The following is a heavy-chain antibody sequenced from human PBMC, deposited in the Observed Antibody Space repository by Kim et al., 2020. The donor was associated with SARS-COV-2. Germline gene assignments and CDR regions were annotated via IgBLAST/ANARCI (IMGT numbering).Heavy chain of an antibody. Sequence: SETLSLTCAVYGGSFSGYYWSWIRQPPGKGLEWIGEINHSGSTNYNPSLKSRVTISVDTSKNQFSLKLSSVTAAATAVYYCARLTLLRYFDWLYYYYMDVWGKGTKLTVSS. CDR1: GGSFSGYY. V-gene: IGHV4-34*01. D-gene: IGHD3-9*01. J-gene: IGHJ6*03. CDR3: ARLTLLRYFDWLYYYYMDV. CDR2: INHSGST.